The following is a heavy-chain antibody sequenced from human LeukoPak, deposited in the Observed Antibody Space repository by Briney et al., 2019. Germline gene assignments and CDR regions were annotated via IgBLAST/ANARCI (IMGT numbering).Heavy chain of an antibody. J-gene: IGHJ4*02. D-gene: IGHD2-2*01. CDR3: ARDRDIVVVPAAQVAATPFGY. CDR1: GYTFTSYY. CDR2: INPSGGST. V-gene: IGHV1-46*01. Sequence: GASVKVSCKASGYTFTSYYMHWVRQAPGQGLEWMGIINPSGGSTSYAQKFQSRVTMTRDTSTSTVYMELSSLRSEDTAVYYCARDRDIVVVPAAQVAATPFGYWGQGTLVTVSS.